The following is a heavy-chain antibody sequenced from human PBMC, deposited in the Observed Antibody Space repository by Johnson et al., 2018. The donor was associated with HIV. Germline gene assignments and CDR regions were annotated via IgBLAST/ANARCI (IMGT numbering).Heavy chain of an antibody. CDR3: ARDVKVCAFDI. CDR2: IYSGGST. J-gene: IGHJ3*02. D-gene: IGHD3-16*01. CDR1: GFTVSSNY. Sequence: MQLVESGGGVVQPGRSLRLSCAASGFTVSSNYMSWVRQAPGKGLEWVSVIYSGGSTYYADSVKGRFTISRDNSKNTLYLQMNSLRAEDTAVYYCARDVKVCAFDIWGQGTMVTVSS. V-gene: IGHV3-66*01.